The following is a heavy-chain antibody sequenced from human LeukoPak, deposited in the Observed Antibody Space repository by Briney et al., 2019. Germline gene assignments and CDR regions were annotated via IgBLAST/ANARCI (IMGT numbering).Heavy chain of an antibody. D-gene: IGHD3-9*01. V-gene: IGHV1-46*01. Sequence: GASVKVSCKASEDTFTNYYMHWVRQAPGQGLEWLGLINPNGGRTSYAQNFQGRVTMTRDTSISTAYMELSSLRSEDTAVYYCARGDINTPEDYWGQGTLVTVSS. CDR3: ARGDINTPEDY. J-gene: IGHJ4*02. CDR2: INPNGGRT. CDR1: EDTFTNYY.